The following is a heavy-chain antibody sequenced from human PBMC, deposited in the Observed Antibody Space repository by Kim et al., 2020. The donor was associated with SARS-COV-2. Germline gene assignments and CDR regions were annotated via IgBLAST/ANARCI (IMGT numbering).Heavy chain of an antibody. CDR1: GFTFSSYG. J-gene: IGHJ6*01. D-gene: IGHD6-13*01. CDR2: LSYNGSNN. V-gene: IGHV3-33*05. Sequence: GGSLRLSCAASGFTFSSYGMKGSRQAPGKGLGGVAALSYNGSNNYIADLVKGRLTISRENPKNTWYLQLKSLRAEDTPVYYWARSAGGGYYYSMDV. CDR3: ARSAGGGYYYSMDV.